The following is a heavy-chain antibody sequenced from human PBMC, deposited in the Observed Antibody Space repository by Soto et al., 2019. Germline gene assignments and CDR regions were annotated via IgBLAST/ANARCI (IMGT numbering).Heavy chain of an antibody. CDR3: ARRCVDGYNRDDAFDI. Sequence: SETLSLTCTVSGGSISSYYWSWIRQPPGKGLEWIGYIHFSGSTNYNPSLKSRVTTSVDTSKNQFSLKLSSVTAADTAVYYCARRCVDGYNRDDAFDIWGQGTMVTVSS. CDR2: IHFSGST. J-gene: IGHJ3*02. CDR1: GGSISSYY. D-gene: IGHD5-12*01. V-gene: IGHV4-59*01.